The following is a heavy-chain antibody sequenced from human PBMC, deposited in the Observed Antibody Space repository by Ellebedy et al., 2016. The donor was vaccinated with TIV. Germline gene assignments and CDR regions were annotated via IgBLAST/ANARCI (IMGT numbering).Heavy chain of an antibody. D-gene: IGHD5-18*01. CDR2: ISAYNGNT. V-gene: IGHV1-18*01. Sequence: ASVKVSCXASGYTFTSAGISWVRQAPGQGLEWMGWISAYNGNTNYAQKLQGRVTMTTDTSTSTAYMELRSLRSDDTAVYYCARDVDTAMVYGWFDPWGQGTLVTVSS. J-gene: IGHJ5*02. CDR1: GYTFTSAG. CDR3: ARDVDTAMVYGWFDP.